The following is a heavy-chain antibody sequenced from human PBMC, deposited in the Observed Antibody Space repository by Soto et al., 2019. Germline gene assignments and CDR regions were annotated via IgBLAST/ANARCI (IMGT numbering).Heavy chain of an antibody. CDR1: GGSVSSGSYY. J-gene: IGHJ3*02. Sequence: QVQLQQWGAGLLKPSETLSLTCAVYGGSVSSGSYYWSWIRQPPGKGLEWIGEMSHSGGTHFNPSLKSRVTVSVDTSKNQFSLKMSSVTAADTALYYCARVERGTATTVVDAFDIWGPGTMVTVYS. CDR3: ARVERGTATTVVDAFDI. V-gene: IGHV4-34*01. CDR2: MSHSGGT. D-gene: IGHD1-1*01.